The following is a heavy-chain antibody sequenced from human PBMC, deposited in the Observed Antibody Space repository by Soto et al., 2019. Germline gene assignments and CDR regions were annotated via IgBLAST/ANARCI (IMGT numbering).Heavy chain of an antibody. CDR2: IYYSGST. J-gene: IGHJ4*02. Sequence: SETLSLTCTVSGGSISSGDYYWSWIRQPPGKGLEWIGYIYYSGSTYYNPSLKSRVTISVDTSKNQFSLKLSSVTAADTAVYYCARARSSRLRYFDWSPEFDYWGQGTLVTVSS. CDR1: GGSISSGDYY. CDR3: ARARSSRLRYFDWSPEFDY. D-gene: IGHD3-9*01. V-gene: IGHV4-30-4*01.